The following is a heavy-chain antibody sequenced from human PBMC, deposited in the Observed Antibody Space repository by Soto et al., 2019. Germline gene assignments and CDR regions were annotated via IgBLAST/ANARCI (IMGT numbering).Heavy chain of an antibody. CDR2: INGGTGQT. V-gene: IGHV1-3*01. CDR1: GYTFSTHA. Sequence: GASVKVSCKASGYTFSTHAMHWVRQAPGQSLEWMGWINGGTGQTKHSQRFQDRVTITRDTSASTAYMELSSMRSEDTAVYYCARGKRMEESYCYCGLDISGQRTTGTVAS. D-gene: IGHD1-1*01. CDR3: ARGKRMEESYCYCGLDI. J-gene: IGHJ6*02.